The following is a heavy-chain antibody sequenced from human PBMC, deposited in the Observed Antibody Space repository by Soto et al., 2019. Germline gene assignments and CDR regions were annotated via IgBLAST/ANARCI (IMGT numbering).Heavy chain of an antibody. V-gene: IGHV3-48*02. D-gene: IGHD6-19*01. J-gene: IGHJ4*01. Sequence: EVQLVESGGDLVQRGGSLRLSCVASGFTFSVYSMNWVRKAPGKGLEWFSYITSDTKTIKYADSVKCRFTISRDNAKNSVYLQMNSLRDEDTAVYYCARSVEGHFDYWGQEPGSLSPQ. CDR2: ITSDTKTI. CDR3: ARSVEGHFDY. CDR1: GFTFSVYS.